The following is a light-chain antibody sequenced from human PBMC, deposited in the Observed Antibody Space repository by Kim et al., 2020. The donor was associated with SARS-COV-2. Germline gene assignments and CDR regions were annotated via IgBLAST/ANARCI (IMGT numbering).Light chain of an antibody. CDR3: SSYTSSSTG. CDR1: RRGVSGYNV. V-gene: IGLV2-14*04. J-gene: IGLJ3*02. CDR2: DVS. Sequence: VQADIISCTGTRRGVSGYNVVSGDQQHPGKAPKLMIYDVSKRPSGVSHRFSGSKSGNPASLTISGLKAEDEADYYCSSYTSSSTGFGGGAQLTVL.